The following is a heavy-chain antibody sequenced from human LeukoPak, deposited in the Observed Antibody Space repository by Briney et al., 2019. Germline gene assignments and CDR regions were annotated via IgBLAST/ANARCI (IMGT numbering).Heavy chain of an antibody. V-gene: IGHV4-4*09. J-gene: IGHJ6*03. D-gene: IGHD2-2*01. Sequence: SETLSLTCTVSGSISSYYWSWIRQPPGKGLEWIGYIYTSGSTNYNPSLKSRVTISVDTSKNQFSLKLSSVTAADTAVYYCARAHCSSTSCYYYYYYYMDVWGKGTTVTVSS. CDR2: IYTSGST. CDR1: GSISSYY. CDR3: ARAHCSSTSCYYYYYYYMDV.